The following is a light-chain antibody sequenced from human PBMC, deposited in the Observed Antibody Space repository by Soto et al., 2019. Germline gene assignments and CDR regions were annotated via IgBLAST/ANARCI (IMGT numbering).Light chain of an antibody. CDR3: SSYTSSSTGV. CDR2: EVS. V-gene: IGLV2-14*01. J-gene: IGLJ3*02. Sequence: QSALTQPASVSGSPGQSITISCTGTSSDVGGYNYVSWYQQHPDNAPKLMIYEVSNRPSGVSNRFSGSKSGNTASLTISGLQAEDEADYYCSSYTSSSTGVFGGGTKLTVL. CDR1: SSDVGGYNY.